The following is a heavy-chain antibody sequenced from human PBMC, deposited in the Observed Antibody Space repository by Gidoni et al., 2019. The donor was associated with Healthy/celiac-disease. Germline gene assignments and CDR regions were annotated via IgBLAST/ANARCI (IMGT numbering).Heavy chain of an antibody. J-gene: IGHJ4*02. CDR2: IYYSGST. Sequence: QVQLQESGPGLVKPSQTLSLTCTVSGGSLSSGDYYWSWIRQPPGKGLEWIGYIYYSGSTYYNPSLKSRVTISVDTSKNQFSLKLSSVTAADTAVYYCARDSGVRGVTFDYWGQGTLVTVSS. CDR3: ARDSGVRGVTFDY. CDR1: GGSLSSGDYY. V-gene: IGHV4-30-4*01. D-gene: IGHD3-10*01.